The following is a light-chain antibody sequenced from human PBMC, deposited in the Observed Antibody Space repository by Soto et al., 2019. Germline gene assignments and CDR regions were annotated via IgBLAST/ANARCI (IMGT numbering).Light chain of an antibody. CDR1: SSDVGGYNY. V-gene: IGLV2-14*01. J-gene: IGLJ2*01. CDR3: SSYKSSSLV. CDR2: DVS. Sequence: QSALTQPASVSGSPGQSITISCTGTSSDVGGYNYVSWYQQHPGKAPKLMIYDVSNRPSGVSNRFTGSKSGNTASLTISGLKAEDEADYYCSSYKSSSLVFGGGTKLTVL.